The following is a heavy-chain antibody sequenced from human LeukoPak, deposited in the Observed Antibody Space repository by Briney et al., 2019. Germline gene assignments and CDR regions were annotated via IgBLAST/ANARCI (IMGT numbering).Heavy chain of an antibody. CDR1: GRKFLTYS. J-gene: IGHJ3*02. V-gene: IGHV3-30*10. D-gene: IGHD3-22*01. CDR3: VSQDRQGFLDAFDI. Sequence: GGALKTPRATSGRKFLTYSMHLGRPAPGKGAGLLSMISADESDITYTDSVKCRFTSFRDNSKNALHLQMTSLRPEDTALYYCVSQDRQGFLDAFDIWGQGTMVIVSS. CDR2: ISADESDI.